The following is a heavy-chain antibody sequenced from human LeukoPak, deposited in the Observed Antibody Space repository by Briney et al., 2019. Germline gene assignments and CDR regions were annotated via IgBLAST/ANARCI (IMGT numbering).Heavy chain of an antibody. J-gene: IGHJ5*02. CDR1: GHAFTTYY. D-gene: IGHD1-14*01. Sequence: ASVKVSCKASGHAFTTYYVHLVRQAPGQGLEWMGVINPSGDGTNYPQRFQGRVTLTRDTSTSTVYMELSSLRSEDTAIYYCAKETPNTGWFDPWGQGTLVTVSS. CDR3: AKETPNTGWFDP. CDR2: INPSGDGT. V-gene: IGHV1-46*01.